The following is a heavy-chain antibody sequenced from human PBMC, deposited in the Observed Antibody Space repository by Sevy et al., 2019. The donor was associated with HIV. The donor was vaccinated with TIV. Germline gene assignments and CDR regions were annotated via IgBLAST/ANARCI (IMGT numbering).Heavy chain of an antibody. CDR3: AKDRELSGSYLEYYYYAMDV. D-gene: IGHD1-26*01. CDR2: INPNGAGTGAT. Sequence: ASVKVSCKASGYKFTDYYIAWIRQAPGQGLEWMGWINPNGAGTGATKYAPKFQGRVTMTTDTSTDTVYMDLTSLRSDDTAVYYCAKDRELSGSYLEYYYYAMDVWGQGTTVTVSS. J-gene: IGHJ6*02. V-gene: IGHV1-2*02. CDR1: GYKFTDYY.